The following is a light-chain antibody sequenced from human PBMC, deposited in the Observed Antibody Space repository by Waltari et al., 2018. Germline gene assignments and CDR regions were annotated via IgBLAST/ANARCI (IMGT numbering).Light chain of an antibody. CDR2: GAS. J-gene: IGKJ1*01. V-gene: IGKV3-20*01. Sequence: EIVLTQSPGTLSLSPGERATLSCRASQSVSSSYLAWFQQKPCQAPRLPIYGASNRATGIPDSFSGSGSGTDFTLTINRLEPEDFAVYFCQQYGTSPWTFGQGTKVEIK. CDR1: QSVSSSY. CDR3: QQYGTSPWT.